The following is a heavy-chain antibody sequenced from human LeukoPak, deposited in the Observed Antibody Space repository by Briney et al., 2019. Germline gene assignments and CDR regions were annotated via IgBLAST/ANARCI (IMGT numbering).Heavy chain of an antibody. J-gene: IGHJ4*02. CDR3: ITNILTGYFDY. CDR1: GFTFNNAW. Sequence: PGGSLRLSCTASGFTFNNAWMTWVRQAPGKGLEWVGRIKTKTDGGTTKYAAPVKGRFTISRDDSKNTLYLQMTSLKTEDTAVYYCITNILTGYFDYWGQGTLVTVSP. CDR2: IKTKTDGGTT. V-gene: IGHV3-15*01. D-gene: IGHD3-9*01.